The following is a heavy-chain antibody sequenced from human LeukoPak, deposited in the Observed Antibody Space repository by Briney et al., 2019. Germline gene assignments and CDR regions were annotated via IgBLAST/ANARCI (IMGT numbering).Heavy chain of an antibody. V-gene: IGHV1-8*01. Sequence: GASVKASCKASGYTFTSYDINWVRQAAGQGLEWMGWMNPNSGNTGYAQKFQGRVTMTRNTSISTAYMELSSLRSEDTAVYYCARDRSIAARPAPGWFDPWGQGTLVTVSS. D-gene: IGHD6-6*01. CDR2: MNPNSGNT. CDR3: ARDRSIAARPAPGWFDP. J-gene: IGHJ5*02. CDR1: GYTFTSYD.